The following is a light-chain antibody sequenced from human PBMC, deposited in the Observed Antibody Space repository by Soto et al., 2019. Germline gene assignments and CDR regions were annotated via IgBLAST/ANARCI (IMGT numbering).Light chain of an antibody. Sequence: QSVLTQPASVSGSPGQSITISCTGTSSDVGGYNYVSWYQQHPGKAPKLMIYEVSNRPSGVSNRFSGSKSGNTASLTISGLQAEDEADYHCQSYDSSLGGVVFGGGTKLTVL. CDR2: EVS. CDR1: SSDVGGYNY. V-gene: IGLV2-14*01. CDR3: QSYDSSLGGVV. J-gene: IGLJ2*01.